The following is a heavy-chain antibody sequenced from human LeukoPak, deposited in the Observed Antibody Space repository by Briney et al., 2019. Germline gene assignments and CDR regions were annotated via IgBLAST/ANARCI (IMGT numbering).Heavy chain of an antibody. CDR1: GFTFSSYG. CDR3: AKGIAAAPLLY. V-gene: IGHV3-30*18. J-gene: IGHJ4*02. D-gene: IGHD6-13*01. CDR2: ISYDGSNK. Sequence: AGGSLRLSCAASGFTFSSYGMHWVRQAPGKGLEWVAVISYDGSNKYYADSVKGRFTISRDNSKNTLYLQMNSLRAEDTAVYYCAKGIAAAPLLYWGQGTLDTVSS.